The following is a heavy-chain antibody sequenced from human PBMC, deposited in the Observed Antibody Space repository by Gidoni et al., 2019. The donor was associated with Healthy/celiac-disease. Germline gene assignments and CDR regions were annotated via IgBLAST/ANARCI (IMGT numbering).Heavy chain of an antibody. D-gene: IGHD3-3*01. V-gene: IGHV3-48*03. J-gene: IGHJ6*02. CDR3: ARDRYDFWSGSENYYYGMDV. Sequence: EVQLVESGGGLVQPGGSLRLSCAASGFTFSSYEMNWVRQAPGKGLEWVSYISSSGSTIYYADSVKGRFTISRDNAKNSLYLQMNSLRAEDTAVYYCARDRYDFWSGSENYYYGMDVWGQGTTVTVSS. CDR2: ISSSGSTI. CDR1: GFTFSSYE.